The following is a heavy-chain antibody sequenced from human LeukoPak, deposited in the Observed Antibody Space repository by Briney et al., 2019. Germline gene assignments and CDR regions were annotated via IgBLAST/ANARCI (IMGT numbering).Heavy chain of an antibody. CDR1: GFTFSSYA. Sequence: GASLRLSCAASGFTFSSYAMSWVRQAPGKGLEWVSAISGSGGSTYYADSVKGRFTTSRDNSKNTLYLQMNSLRAEDTAVYYCAKAYYDILTGYYAPDAFDIWGQGTMVTVSS. CDR2: ISGSGGST. D-gene: IGHD3-9*01. J-gene: IGHJ3*02. CDR3: AKAYYDILTGYYAPDAFDI. V-gene: IGHV3-23*01.